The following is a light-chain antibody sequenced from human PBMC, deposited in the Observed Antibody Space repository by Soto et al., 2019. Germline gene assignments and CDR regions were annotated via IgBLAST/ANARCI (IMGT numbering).Light chain of an antibody. J-gene: IGLJ2*01. V-gene: IGLV2-14*03. CDR1: SSDIGGYNY. CDR3: TSYTATSTLEV. CDR2: DVT. Sequence: QSALTQPASVSGSPGQSITISCTGTSSDIGGYNYVSWYQQHPGQAPKLIIFDVTYRPSGVSNRFSGSKSGNTASLTISGLQAEDEADYYCTSYTATSTLEVFGGGTKLTVL.